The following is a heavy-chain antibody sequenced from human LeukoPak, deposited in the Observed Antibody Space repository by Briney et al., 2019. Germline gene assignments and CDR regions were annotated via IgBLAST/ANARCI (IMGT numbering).Heavy chain of an antibody. J-gene: IGHJ6*03. CDR2: IIPIFGTA. Sequence: SVKVSCKASGGTFISYAISWVRQAPGQGLEWMGGIIPIFGTANYAQKFQGRVTITTDESTGTAYMELSSLRSEDTAVYYCARGDFWSGYRLRYYYYYMDVWGKGTTVTVSS. CDR3: ARGDFWSGYRLRYYYYYMDV. CDR1: GGTFISYA. D-gene: IGHD3-3*01. V-gene: IGHV1-69*05.